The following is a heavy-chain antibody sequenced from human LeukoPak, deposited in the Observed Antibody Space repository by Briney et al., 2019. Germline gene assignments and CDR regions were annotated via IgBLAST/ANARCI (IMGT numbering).Heavy chain of an antibody. Sequence: PSQTLSLTCTVSGGSISSGGYYWSWIRQHPGKGLEWIGYIYYSGSTYYNPSLKSRVTISVDTSKNQFSLKLSSVTAADTAVYYCARAMTGYYAFDIWGQGTMVTVSS. CDR1: GGSISSGGYY. CDR2: IYYSGST. CDR3: ARAMTGYYAFDI. V-gene: IGHV4-31*03. J-gene: IGHJ3*02. D-gene: IGHD3-9*01.